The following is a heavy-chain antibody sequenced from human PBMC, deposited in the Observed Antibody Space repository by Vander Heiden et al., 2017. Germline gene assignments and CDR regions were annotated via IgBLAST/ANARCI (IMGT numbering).Heavy chain of an antibody. D-gene: IGHD5-18*01. CDR1: GFTFSSYG. CDR3: AREGGIQLWLKYYYYGMDV. J-gene: IGHJ6*02. Sequence: QVQLVESGGGVVQPGRSLRLSCAASGFTFSSYGMHWVPQAPDKGLEWVAVIWYDGSNKYYADSVKGRFTISRDNAKNTLYLQMNSLRAEDTAVYYCAREGGIQLWLKYYYYGMDVWGQGTTVTVSS. CDR2: IWYDGSNK. V-gene: IGHV3-33*01.